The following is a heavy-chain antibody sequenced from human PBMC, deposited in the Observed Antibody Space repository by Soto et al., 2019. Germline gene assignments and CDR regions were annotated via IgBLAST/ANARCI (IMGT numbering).Heavy chain of an antibody. CDR2: VYHTGDT. Sequence: SETLSLTCGVPGGTVASSHWWSWVRQSPGRGLEWIGNVYHTGDTNFNPSLQSRVTFSVDKSNNQFSLRLTSVTAADTAVYFCAREIVTAGGNNYFDPWGPGTLVTVSS. CDR3: AREIVTAGGNNYFDP. V-gene: IGHV4-4*02. CDR1: GGTVASSHW. J-gene: IGHJ5*02. D-gene: IGHD2-21*02.